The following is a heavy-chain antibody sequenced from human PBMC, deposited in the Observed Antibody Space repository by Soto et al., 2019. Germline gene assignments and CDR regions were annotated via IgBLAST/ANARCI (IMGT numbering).Heavy chain of an antibody. CDR2: IIPILGIA. J-gene: IGHJ6*04. D-gene: IGHD5-12*01. Sequence: QVQLVQSGAEVKKPGSSVKVSCKASGGTFSSYTISWVRQAPGQGLEWMGRIIPILGIANYAQKFQGRVTITADKPTGPAYWGRGARISEDTAVYYWGGVLGLRFRNSESMAVWGKGTTVTVSS. CDR1: GGTFSSYT. V-gene: IGHV1-69*02. CDR3: GGVLGLRFRNSESMAV.